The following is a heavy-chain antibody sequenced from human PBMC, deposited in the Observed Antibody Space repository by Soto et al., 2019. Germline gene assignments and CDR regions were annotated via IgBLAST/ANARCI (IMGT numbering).Heavy chain of an antibody. V-gene: IGHV3-30*18. CDR1: GFTFSSYG. D-gene: IGHD5-12*01. J-gene: IGHJ6*02. CDR2: ISYDGSNK. Sequence: ESGGGVVQPGRSLRLSCAASGFTFSSYGMHWVRQAPGKGLEWVAVISYDGSNKYYADSVKGRFTISRDNSKNTLYLQMNSLRAEDTAVYYCAKDNIVATITFHGMDVWGQGTTVTVSS. CDR3: AKDNIVATITFHGMDV.